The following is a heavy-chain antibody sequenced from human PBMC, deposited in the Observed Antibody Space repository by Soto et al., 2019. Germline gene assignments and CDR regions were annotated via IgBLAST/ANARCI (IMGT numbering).Heavy chain of an antibody. Sequence: PSETLSLTCTVSGGSISSYYWSWIRQPPGKGLEWIGYIYYSGSTNYNPSLKSRVTISVDTSKNQFSLKLSSVTAADTAVYYCARLYGLDAHDIWGQGTMVTVSS. CDR3: ARLYGLDAHDI. CDR1: GGSISSYY. D-gene: IGHD3-16*02. CDR2: IYYSGST. J-gene: IGHJ3*02. V-gene: IGHV4-59*08.